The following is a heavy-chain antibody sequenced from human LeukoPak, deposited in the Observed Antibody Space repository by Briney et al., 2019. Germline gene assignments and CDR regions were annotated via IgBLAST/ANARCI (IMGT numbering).Heavy chain of an antibody. J-gene: IGHJ4*02. CDR3: AMEGESSGPDFDY. CDR1: GFTFSDYY. V-gene: IGHV3-72*01. D-gene: IGHD3-22*01. Sequence: GGSLRLSCAGSGFTFSDYYINWVRQAPGKGLEWVGRTRNKANSYTPDYAASVKGRFTISRDESKNSLYLQMNSLKTEDTAVYYCAMEGESSGPDFDYWAREPWSPSPQ. CDR2: TRNKANSYTP.